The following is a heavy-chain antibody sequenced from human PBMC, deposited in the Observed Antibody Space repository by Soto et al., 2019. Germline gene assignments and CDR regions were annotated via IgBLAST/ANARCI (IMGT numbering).Heavy chain of an antibody. V-gene: IGHV5-51*01. Sequence: GESLKISCNGSGYSFTSYWICWVRQMPWKGLEGRGIIYPGDSDTRYSPSFQGQVTISADKSISTAYLQWSSLKASDTAMYYCARLPHHYFDYWGQGALVTVSS. CDR1: GYSFTSYW. CDR3: ARLPHHYFDY. J-gene: IGHJ4*02. CDR2: IYPGDSDT.